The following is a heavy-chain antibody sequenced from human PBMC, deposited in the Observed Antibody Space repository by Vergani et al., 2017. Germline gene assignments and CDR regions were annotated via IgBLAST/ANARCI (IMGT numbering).Heavy chain of an antibody. Sequence: QVRLEESGPGLVKPSETLSLTCPVSGYSIGSGFYWAWIRQSPGEGLQWLTSIHNRGKTYHNPSLKSRVSVSLDTSKNRFSLNLTSVTATDTAVYYCARSQGDYWYFDRCGPGSLVTVSS. CDR1: GYSIGSGFY. CDR2: IHNRGKT. D-gene: IGHD1-26*01. V-gene: IGHV4-38-2*01. CDR3: ARSQGDYWYFDR. J-gene: IGHJ2*01.